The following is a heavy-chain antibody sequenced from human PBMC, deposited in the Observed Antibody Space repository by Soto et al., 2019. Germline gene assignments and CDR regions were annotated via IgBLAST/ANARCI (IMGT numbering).Heavy chain of an antibody. CDR3: ARDQGEQSGNFIFDT. CDR1: GFSFSDYV. V-gene: IGHV3-33*01. D-gene: IGHD3-16*01. CDR2: MWYHGRDL. J-gene: IGHJ4*02. Sequence: QVQLVESGGGVVQPGRSLRLSCAASGFSFSDYVMHWVRQAPGKGLDWVAVMWYHGRDLFYADSVKGRFTISRDNSKNPLYLKMNSLGAEDTAVYYCARDQGEQSGNFIFDTGGQETLVAVSP.